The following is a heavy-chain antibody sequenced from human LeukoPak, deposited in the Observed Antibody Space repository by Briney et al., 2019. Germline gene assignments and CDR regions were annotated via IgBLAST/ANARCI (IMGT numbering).Heavy chain of an antibody. Sequence: GRSLRLSCAASGFTFSSYAMHWVRQAPGKGLEWVANIKQDGSEKNYMDSVKGRFTISRDNAKNSLDLQMNSLRVEDTAVYYCARDHLGTFDYWGQGTLVTVSS. V-gene: IGHV3-7*01. D-gene: IGHD1-26*01. J-gene: IGHJ4*02. CDR1: GFTFSSYA. CDR2: IKQDGSEK. CDR3: ARDHLGTFDY.